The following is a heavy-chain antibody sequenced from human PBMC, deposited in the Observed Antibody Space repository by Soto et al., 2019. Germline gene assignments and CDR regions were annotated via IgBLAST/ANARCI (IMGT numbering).Heavy chain of an antibody. J-gene: IGHJ4*02. CDR2: MCYSGST. CDR3: AGGTPRAHLIAVRPGLDY. CDR1: GGSISRGGYY. Sequence: SDTLSLTCTVSGGSISRGGYYWNWIRQHPGKGMEWIGYMCYSGSTYYNPSLRSRVTISWDTSKQQFSLKLSSVTAAYTAMYYCAGGTPRAHLIAVRPGLDYWGQRILVTVS. D-gene: IGHD6-6*01. V-gene: IGHV4-31*03.